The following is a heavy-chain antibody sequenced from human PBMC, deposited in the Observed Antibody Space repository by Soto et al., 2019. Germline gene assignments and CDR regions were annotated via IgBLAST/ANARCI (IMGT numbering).Heavy chain of an antibody. D-gene: IGHD2-8*01. V-gene: IGHV6-1*01. Sequence: SQTLSLTCALSGDSASTNSAAGGWIRQSPSRGHEWLGRTDYKYKWYNDYAVSVKGRITITPDTSNNQLSLQLNSVTPDDTAVYYCARLIGNSWLDSWGQGTLVTVSS. CDR3: ARLIGNSWLDS. CDR1: GDSASTNSAA. CDR2: TDYKYKWYN. J-gene: IGHJ5*01.